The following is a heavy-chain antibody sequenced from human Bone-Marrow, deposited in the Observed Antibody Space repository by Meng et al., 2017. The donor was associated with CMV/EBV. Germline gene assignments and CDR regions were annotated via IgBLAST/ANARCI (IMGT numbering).Heavy chain of an antibody. V-gene: IGHV3-9*01. J-gene: IGHJ6*02. Sequence: GGSLRLSCAASGLNFDDYAMHWVRQAPGKGLEWVSGISWNSDSIGYADSVKGRFTISRDNARNSLYLQMNSPRVEGTALYYCAKDNGKYLVRTSRNYDYNGLDVWGQGTTVTVSS. CDR2: ISWNSDSI. CDR1: GLNFDDYA. CDR3: AKDNGKYLVRTSRNYDYNGLDV. D-gene: IGHD3-3*01.